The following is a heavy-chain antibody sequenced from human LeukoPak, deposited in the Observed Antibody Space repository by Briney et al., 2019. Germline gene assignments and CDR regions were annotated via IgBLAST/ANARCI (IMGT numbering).Heavy chain of an antibody. CDR3: ARGRMVYAPVDY. CDR2: IYYSGST. D-gene: IGHD2-8*01. Sequence: ASXXLSLTCTVSGGSISSYYWSWIRQPPGKGLEWIGYIYYSGSTNYNPSLKSRVTISVDTSKNQFSLKLSSVTAADTAVYYCARGRMVYAPVDYWGQGTLVTVSS. V-gene: IGHV4-59*01. J-gene: IGHJ4*02. CDR1: GGSISSYY.